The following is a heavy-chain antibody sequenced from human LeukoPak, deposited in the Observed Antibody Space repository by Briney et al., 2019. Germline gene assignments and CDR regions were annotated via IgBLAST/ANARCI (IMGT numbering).Heavy chain of an antibody. CDR1: GFTFSDYY. D-gene: IGHD5-18*01. Sequence: KSGGSLRLSCAASGFTFSDYYMSWIRQAPGKGLEWVSYISSSGSTICYADSVKGRFTISRDNAKNSLYLQMNSLRAEDTAVYYCAREPRGYSYGSHAFDIWGQGTMVTVSS. CDR3: AREPRGYSYGSHAFDI. J-gene: IGHJ3*02. V-gene: IGHV3-11*01. CDR2: ISSSGSTI.